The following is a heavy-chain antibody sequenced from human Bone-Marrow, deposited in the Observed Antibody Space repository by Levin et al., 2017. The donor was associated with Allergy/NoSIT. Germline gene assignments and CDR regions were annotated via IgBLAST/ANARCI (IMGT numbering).Heavy chain of an antibody. J-gene: IGHJ4*02. D-gene: IGHD1-1*01. CDR3: AIETQDNGDSRDFIEY. Sequence: KSSETLSLTCTVSGASISNGGFFWSWVRQRPGKGLEYIGYMFNTGRTYYNPSLKNRVTISPGTSKNQFSLNLNSVTAADTAVYFCAIETQDNGDSRDFIEYWGQGTLVTVSS. V-gene: IGHV4-31*03. CDR2: MFNTGRT. CDR1: GASISNGGFF.